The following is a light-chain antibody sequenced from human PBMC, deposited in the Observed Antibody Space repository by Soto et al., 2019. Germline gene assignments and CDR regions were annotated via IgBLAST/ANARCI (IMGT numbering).Light chain of an antibody. CDR2: KAS. J-gene: IGKJ1*01. V-gene: IGKV1-5*03. Sequence: DIQMTQSPSTLSASVGDRVTITCRASHTISSWLAWYQQKPGKAPKVLIYKASTLKSGVPSRFSGSGSGTEFTLTISSLQPDDFATYYCQHYNSYSEAFGQGTKVDIK. CDR3: QHYNSYSEA. CDR1: HTISSW.